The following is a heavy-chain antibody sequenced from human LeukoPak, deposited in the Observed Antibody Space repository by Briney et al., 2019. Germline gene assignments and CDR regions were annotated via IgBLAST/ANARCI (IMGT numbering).Heavy chain of an antibody. J-gene: IGHJ4*02. D-gene: IGHD2-15*01. CDR3: VTSLVVVVAATNDY. CDR2: ISYDGSDK. V-gene: IGHV3-30-3*01. Sequence: GGSLRLSCAASGFTFSSYAIHWVRQAPGKGLEWVAVISYDGSDKYYADSVKGRFTISRDNSKNTLYLQMNSLRAEDTAVYYCVTSLVVVVAATNDYWGQGTLVTVSS. CDR1: GFTFSSYA.